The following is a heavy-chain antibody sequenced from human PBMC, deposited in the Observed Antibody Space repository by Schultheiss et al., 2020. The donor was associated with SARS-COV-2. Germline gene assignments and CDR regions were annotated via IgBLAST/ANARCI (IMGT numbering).Heavy chain of an antibody. V-gene: IGHV3-30*14. J-gene: IGHJ4*02. CDR2: ISYDGSNK. Sequence: GGSLRLSCAASGFTVSSNYMSWVRQAPGKGLEWVAVISYDGSNKYYADSVKGRFTISRDNSKNTLYLQMNSLRAEDTAVYYCARGGYSSSWWLYWGQGTLVTVSS. D-gene: IGHD6-13*01. CDR3: ARGGYSSSWWLY. CDR1: GFTVSSNY.